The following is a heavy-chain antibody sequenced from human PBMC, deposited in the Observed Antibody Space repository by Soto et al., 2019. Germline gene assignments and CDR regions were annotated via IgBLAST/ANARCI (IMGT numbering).Heavy chain of an antibody. CDR3: LCGGNFFVY. CDR2: IDQDGSER. D-gene: IGHD3-16*01. Sequence: EVQLVESGGGLVQPGESLRLSCAASEFTFSTYWMTWVRQPPGKGLEWVANIDQDGSERYYVDSVRGRFTISRDNAKNSLYLQMNSLGVEDTAVYYCLCGGNFFVYWGQGTLVTVSP. CDR1: EFTFSTYW. J-gene: IGHJ4*02. V-gene: IGHV3-7*01.